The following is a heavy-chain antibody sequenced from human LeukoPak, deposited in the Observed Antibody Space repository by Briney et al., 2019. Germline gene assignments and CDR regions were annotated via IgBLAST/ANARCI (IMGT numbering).Heavy chain of an antibody. J-gene: IGHJ6*02. D-gene: IGHD3-3*01. CDR1: GYTFTGYN. V-gene: IGHV1-2*02. Sequence: ASVKVSCKASGYTFTGYNMQWLRQAPGQGLEWMGWINPNSGGTNYAQKFQGRVTMTRDTSISTAYVELSRLRSDDTAVYYCARDWYDFWSGYYIRYYYYYGMDVWGQGTTVTVSS. CDR3: ARDWYDFWSGYYIRYYYYYGMDV. CDR2: INPNSGGT.